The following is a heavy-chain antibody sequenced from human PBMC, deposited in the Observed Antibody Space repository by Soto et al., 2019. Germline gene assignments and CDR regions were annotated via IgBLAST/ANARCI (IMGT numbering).Heavy chain of an antibody. Sequence: QVQLVQSGAEVKKPGASVKVSCKASGYTFTSYDINWVRQATGQGLEWMGCMNPNSGNTGYAQKFQGRVTMTRNTSISTAYMELSSLRSEDTAVYYCARGNGRGFLEWFPYDYWGQGTLVTVSS. D-gene: IGHD3-3*01. CDR2: MNPNSGNT. CDR1: GYTFTSYD. J-gene: IGHJ4*02. V-gene: IGHV1-8*01. CDR3: ARGNGRGFLEWFPYDY.